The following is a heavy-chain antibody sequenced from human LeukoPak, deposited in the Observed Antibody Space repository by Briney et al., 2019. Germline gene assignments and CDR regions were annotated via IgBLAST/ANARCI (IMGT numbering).Heavy chain of an antibody. Sequence: GGSLRLSCAASGFTFSSYDMHWVRQATGKGLEWVSAIGTVGDTYYPGSVKGRFTISRENAKNSLYLQMNSLRAEDTAVYYCARARSGWYFDYWGQGTLVTVSS. J-gene: IGHJ4*02. CDR1: GFTFSSYD. V-gene: IGHV3-13*01. CDR3: ARARSGWYFDY. D-gene: IGHD6-19*01. CDR2: IGTVGDT.